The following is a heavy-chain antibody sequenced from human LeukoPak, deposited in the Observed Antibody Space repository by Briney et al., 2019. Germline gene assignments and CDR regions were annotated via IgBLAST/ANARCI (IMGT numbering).Heavy chain of an antibody. CDR3: ASGGWLLWGWFDP. Sequence: GGSLRLSCAASGFTFSSYAMHWVRQAPGKGLEWVAVISYDGSNKYYADSVKGRFTISRDNSKNTLYLQMNSLRAEDTAAYYCASGGWLLWGWFDPWGQGTLVTVSS. D-gene: IGHD3-3*01. CDR1: GFTFSSYA. CDR2: ISYDGSNK. J-gene: IGHJ5*02. V-gene: IGHV3-30*04.